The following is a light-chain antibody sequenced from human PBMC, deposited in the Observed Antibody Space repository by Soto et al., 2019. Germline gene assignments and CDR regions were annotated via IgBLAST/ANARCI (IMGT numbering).Light chain of an antibody. CDR3: QHYHDSAT. CDR1: ESVGDRH. J-gene: IGKJ5*01. Sequence: EIVLTQSQGTLSLSPGERATLSCRASESVGDRHFAWYQQQPGHAPRLLIYGASTRATGIPDCISGGGSGKYFTLTISRLDPDYFAVDYCQHYHDSATFGQGTRLEIK. V-gene: IGKV3-20*01. CDR2: GAS.